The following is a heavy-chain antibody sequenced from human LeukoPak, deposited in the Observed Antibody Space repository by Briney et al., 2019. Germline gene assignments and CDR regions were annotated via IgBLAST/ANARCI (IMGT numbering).Heavy chain of an antibody. Sequence: GGSLRLSCAASGFTVSSNYMRWVRQAPGKGLEWVSVIYSGGSTYYADSVKGRFTISRDNYKNTLYLQMNSLRAEDTAVYYCARGSRITIFGVVHYYMDVWGKGTTVTVSS. CDR3: ARGSRITIFGVVHYYMDV. V-gene: IGHV3-66*02. CDR2: IYSGGST. D-gene: IGHD3-3*01. J-gene: IGHJ6*03. CDR1: GFTVSSNY.